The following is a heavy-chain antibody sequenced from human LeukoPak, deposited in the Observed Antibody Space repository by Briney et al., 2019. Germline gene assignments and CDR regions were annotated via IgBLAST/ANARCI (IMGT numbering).Heavy chain of an antibody. Sequence: GGSLRLSCAASGFTFSSYAMSWVRQAPGKGLEWVSAISGSGGSTYYADSVKGRFTISRGNSKNTLYLQMNSLRAEDTAVYYCAPSEMATGYLVWGKGTTVTVSS. CDR1: GFTFSSYA. CDR3: APSEMATGYLV. CDR2: ISGSGGST. D-gene: IGHD5-24*01. V-gene: IGHV3-23*01. J-gene: IGHJ6*04.